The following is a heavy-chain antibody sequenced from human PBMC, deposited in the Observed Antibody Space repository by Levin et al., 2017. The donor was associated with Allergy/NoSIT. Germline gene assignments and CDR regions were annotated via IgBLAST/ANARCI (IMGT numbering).Heavy chain of an antibody. D-gene: IGHD3-16*01. Sequence: GGSLRLSCAASGFTFNDFGMSWVRQVPGKGLEWVSGITWNADRTGYADSVKGRFTISRDNAKKCLWLQMNSLRVEDTALYYCARGGLGAGHFDLCGQGTLFTFSS. J-gene: IGHJ4*02. CDR1: GFTFNDFG. CDR2: ITWNADRT. CDR3: ARGGLGAGHFDL. V-gene: IGHV3-20*04.